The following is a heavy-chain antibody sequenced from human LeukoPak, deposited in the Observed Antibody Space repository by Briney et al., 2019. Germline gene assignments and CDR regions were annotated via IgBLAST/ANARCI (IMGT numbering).Heavy chain of an antibody. CDR1: GYTLTELS. V-gene: IGHV1-24*01. Sequence: ASVKVSCKVAGYTLTELSMHWVRQAPGKGLEWMGGFDPEDGETIYAQKFQGRVTMTEDTSTDTACMELSSLRSEDTAVYYCATATYSSSWYSVNWFDPWGQGTLVTVSS. CDR2: FDPEDGET. J-gene: IGHJ5*02. CDR3: ATATYSSSWYSVNWFDP. D-gene: IGHD6-13*01.